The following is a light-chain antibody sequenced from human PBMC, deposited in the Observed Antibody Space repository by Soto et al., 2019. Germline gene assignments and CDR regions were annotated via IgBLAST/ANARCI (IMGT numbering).Light chain of an antibody. Sequence: DIQMTQSPSSLSASVGDRVTITCRASQGISNYLAWYQQKPAKGPKLLSYAASTLQSGVPSRFSGSGSGTDCKLTLSGLQPEDGSTYYCQKYNTAPQTFGQGTKVPIK. J-gene: IGKJ1*01. CDR2: AAS. CDR1: QGISNY. V-gene: IGKV1-27*01. CDR3: QKYNTAPQT.